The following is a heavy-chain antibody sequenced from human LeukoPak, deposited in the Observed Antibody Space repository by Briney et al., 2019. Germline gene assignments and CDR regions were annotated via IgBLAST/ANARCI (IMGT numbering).Heavy chain of an antibody. V-gene: IGHV4-34*01. CDR1: GGSFSGYY. CDR3: ARAGITIFGVVIWNDAFDI. J-gene: IGHJ3*02. Sequence: SETLSLTCTVYGGSFSGYYWSWIRQPPGKGLEWIGEINHTGSTNYNPSLKSRVTISVDTSKNQFSLKLSSVTAADTAVYYCARAGITIFGVVIWNDAFDIWGQGTIVTVSS. D-gene: IGHD3-3*01. CDR2: INHTGST.